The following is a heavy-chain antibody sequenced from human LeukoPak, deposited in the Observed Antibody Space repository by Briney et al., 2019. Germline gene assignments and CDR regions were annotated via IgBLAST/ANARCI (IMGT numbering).Heavy chain of an antibody. Sequence: PGRSLRLSCAASGFTFDDYAMHWVRQAPGKGLEWVSGISWNSGSIGYADSVKGRFTISRDNAKNSLYLQMNSLRAEDTALYYCAKDSHDYYDSSGYFDCWGQGTLVTVSS. CDR3: AKDSHDYYDSSGYFDC. D-gene: IGHD3-22*01. J-gene: IGHJ4*02. CDR2: ISWNSGSI. CDR1: GFTFDDYA. V-gene: IGHV3-9*01.